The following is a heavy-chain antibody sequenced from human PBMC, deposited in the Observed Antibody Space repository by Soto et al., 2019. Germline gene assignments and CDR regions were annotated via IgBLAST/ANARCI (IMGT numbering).Heavy chain of an antibody. D-gene: IGHD2-15*01. V-gene: IGHV3-30*03. Sequence: GGSLRLSCAASGFTFSSYGMHWVRQGPGKGLEWVAVISYDGNNKYYADSVKGRFTISRDNSKNTLYLQMNSLRPEDTAVYYCARSDIVVAVSAARYWGQGTQVTVSS. J-gene: IGHJ4*02. CDR3: ARSDIVVAVSAARY. CDR1: GFTFSSYG. CDR2: ISYDGNNK.